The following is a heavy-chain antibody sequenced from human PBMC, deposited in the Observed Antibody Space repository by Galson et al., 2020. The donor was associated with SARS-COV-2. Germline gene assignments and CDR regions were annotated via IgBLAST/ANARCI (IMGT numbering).Heavy chain of an antibody. J-gene: IGHJ5*02. CDR3: ERDATSSGWYNWFDP. CDR1: GGSIRSSNYY. V-gene: IGHV4-39*07. D-gene: IGHD6-19*01. CDR2: IYNSGTT. Sequence: SETLSLTCTVSGGSIRSSNYYWGWIRQPPGKGLEWIGSIYNSGTTHYSPSLQSRVTISVDTSKNQFSLNLGSVTAADTAMYYCERDATSSGWYNWFDPWGQGTLVTVSS.